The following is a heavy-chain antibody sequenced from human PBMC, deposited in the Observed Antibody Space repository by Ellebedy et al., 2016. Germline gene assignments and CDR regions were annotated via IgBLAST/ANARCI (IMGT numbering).Heavy chain of an antibody. D-gene: IGHD1-26*01. V-gene: IGHV3-21*01. J-gene: IGHJ4*02. CDR2: ISSSSSYI. Sequence: GGSLRLXXAASGFTFSSYSMNWVRQAPGKGLEWVSSISSSSSYIYYADSVKGRFTISRDNAKNSLYLQMNSLRAEDTAVYYCARDPPSIVGATGIDYWGQGTLVTVSS. CDR1: GFTFSSYS. CDR3: ARDPPSIVGATGIDY.